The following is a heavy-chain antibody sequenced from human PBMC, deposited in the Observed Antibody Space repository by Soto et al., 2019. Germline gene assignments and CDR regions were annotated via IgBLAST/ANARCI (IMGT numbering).Heavy chain of an antibody. V-gene: IGHV3-23*01. D-gene: IGHD2-21*02. Sequence: DVQLLESGGGLVQPGGSLRLSCATSGFTFGNYGMNWVRQAPGKGLEWVSGISGGGGSTYYADYVKGRFTISRDPSKNTVFLEMNRLGAEDTAVYYCAKGFIVVVTVLRPDDAFDVWGPGTLVTVSS. CDR3: AKGFIVVVTVLRPDDAFDV. J-gene: IGHJ3*01. CDR2: ISGGGGST. CDR1: GFTFGNYG.